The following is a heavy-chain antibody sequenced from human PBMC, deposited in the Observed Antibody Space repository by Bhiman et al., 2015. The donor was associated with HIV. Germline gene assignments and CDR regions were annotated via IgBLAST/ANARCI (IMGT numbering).Heavy chain of an antibody. CDR3: AKDRRYYGSGSSDINY. V-gene: IGHV3-23*04. J-gene: IGHJ4*02. CDR2: VSGSGGST. D-gene: IGHD3-10*01. Sequence: EVQLVESGGGLVQPGRSLRLSCAASGFTFDDYAMHWVRQAPGKGLEWVSGVSGSGGSTYYADSVKGRFTISRDNSKNTLYLQMNSLRAEDTAVYYCAKDRRYYGSGSSDINYWGQGTLVTVSS. CDR1: GFTFDDYA.